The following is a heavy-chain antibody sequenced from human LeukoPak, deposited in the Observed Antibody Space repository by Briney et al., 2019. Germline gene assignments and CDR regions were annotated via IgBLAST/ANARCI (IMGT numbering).Heavy chain of an antibody. CDR1: GGSFSGYY. CDR2: INHSGST. V-gene: IGHV4-34*01. J-gene: IGHJ4*02. D-gene: IGHD1-26*01. Sequence: SETLSLTCAVYGGSFSGYYWSWIRQPPGKGLEWTGEINHSGSTNYNPPLKSRVTISVDTSKNQFSLKLSSVTAADTAVYYCARGRGRYSGSYYIDYWGQGTLVTVSS. CDR3: ARGRGRYSGSYYIDY.